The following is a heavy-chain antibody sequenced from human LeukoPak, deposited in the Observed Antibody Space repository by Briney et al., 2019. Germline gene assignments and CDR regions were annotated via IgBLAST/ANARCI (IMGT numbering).Heavy chain of an antibody. V-gene: IGHV3-74*01. D-gene: IGHD2-15*01. Sequence: PGGSLRLSCAASGLTFSSYWMHWVRHAPGKGLVWVSHINSDGSGTTYADSVKGRFTISRDNAKNTLYLQMNSLRADDTAVYFCARRVVAALYDYWGQGTLVTVSS. CDR2: INSDGSGT. CDR3: ARRVVAALYDY. J-gene: IGHJ4*02. CDR1: GLTFSSYW.